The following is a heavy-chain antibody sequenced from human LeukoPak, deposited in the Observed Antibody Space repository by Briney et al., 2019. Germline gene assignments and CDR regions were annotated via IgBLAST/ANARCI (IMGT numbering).Heavy chain of an antibody. CDR2: TYYRSKWYN. J-gene: IGHJ2*01. D-gene: IGHD4-17*01. V-gene: IGHV6-1*01. Sequence: SKTLSLTCAISGDSVSSNSAAWNWIRQSPSRGLEWLGRTYYRSKWYNDYAVSVKSRITINPDTSKNQFSLQLNSVTPEDTAVYYCARDSPLTTVTTFLYWYFDLWGRGTLVTVTS. CDR3: ARDSPLTTVTTFLYWYFDL. CDR1: GDSVSSNSAA.